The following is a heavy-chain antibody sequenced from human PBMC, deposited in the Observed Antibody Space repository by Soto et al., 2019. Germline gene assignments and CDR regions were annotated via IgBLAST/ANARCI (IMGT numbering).Heavy chain of an antibody. CDR2: ISYDGSNK. CDR1: GFTFSSYG. V-gene: IGHV3-30*18. Sequence: QVQLVESGGGVVQPGRSLRLSCAASGFTFSSYGMHRVRQAPGKGLEWVAVISYDGSNKYYADSVKGRFTISRDNSKNTLYLQMNSLRAEDTAVYYCAKVGGGSDYWGQGTLVTVSS. J-gene: IGHJ4*02. D-gene: IGHD3-16*01. CDR3: AKVGGGSDY.